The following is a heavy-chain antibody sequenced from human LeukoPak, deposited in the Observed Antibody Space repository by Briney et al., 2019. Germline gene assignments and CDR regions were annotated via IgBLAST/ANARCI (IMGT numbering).Heavy chain of an antibody. CDR3: ARGYGGNSGDYFDY. D-gene: IGHD4-23*01. V-gene: IGHV1-69*05. CDR2: IIPIFGTA. CDR1: GGTFSSYA. Sequence: GASVKVSCKASGGTFSSYAISSVRQAPGQGLEWMGGIIPIFGTANYAQKFQGRVTITTDESTSTAYMELSSVRSEDTAVYYCARGYGGNSGDYFDYWGPGTLVTVSS. J-gene: IGHJ4*02.